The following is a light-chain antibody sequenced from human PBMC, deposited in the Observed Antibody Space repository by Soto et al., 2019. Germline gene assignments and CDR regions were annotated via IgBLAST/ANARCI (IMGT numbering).Light chain of an antibody. CDR2: EGT. CDR3: CSYTSSNTRV. CDR1: STDVGGYNY. Sequence: QSVLTQPASVSGSPGQSITISCTGTSTDVGGYNYVSWYQHHPGKAPKLLIFEGTIRSSGVSNRFSGSKSGNTASLTISGLQAEDEADYYCCSYTSSNTRVFGTGTKLTVL. V-gene: IGLV2-14*01. J-gene: IGLJ1*01.